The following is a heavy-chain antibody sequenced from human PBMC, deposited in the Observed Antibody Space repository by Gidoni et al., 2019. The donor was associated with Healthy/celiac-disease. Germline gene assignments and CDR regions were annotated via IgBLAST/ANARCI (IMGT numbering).Heavy chain of an antibody. Sequence: EVQLVESGGGLVQPGRSLRLSCAVSGFTFDDYAMYWVRQAPGKGLEWVSGISWNSGTIGYADSVKGRFTISRDNAKNSLYLQMNSLRAEDTALYYCAKGAYYDILTGPTYFQHWGQGTLVTVPS. D-gene: IGHD3-9*01. CDR3: AKGAYYDILTGPTYFQH. CDR2: ISWNSGTI. CDR1: GFTFDDYA. V-gene: IGHV3-9*01. J-gene: IGHJ1*01.